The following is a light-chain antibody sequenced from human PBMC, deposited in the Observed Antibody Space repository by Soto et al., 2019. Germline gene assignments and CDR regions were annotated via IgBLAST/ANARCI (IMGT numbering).Light chain of an antibody. CDR3: QQYGLLPPCT. J-gene: IGKJ1*01. CDR1: HRVSGNS. CDR2: GTS. Sequence: EIVLTQSPGTLSLSPGERATLSCRASHRVSGNSLAWYQQKPGRPPRLLIYGTSRRATGVPDRFSASGSGTDFTLNISRLEAGDFAVYYCQQYGLLPPCTFGQGTKVDIK. V-gene: IGKV3-20*01.